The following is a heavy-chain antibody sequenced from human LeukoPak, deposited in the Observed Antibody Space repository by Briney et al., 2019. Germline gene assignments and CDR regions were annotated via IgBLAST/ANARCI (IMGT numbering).Heavy chain of an antibody. CDR1: GYTFTNYA. CDR2: INAYDGYT. J-gene: IGHJ4*02. V-gene: IGHV1-18*01. Sequence: ASVKVSCKASGYTFTNYAISWVRQAPGQGLEWMGWINAYDGYTKSAQNLQDRVTMTTDTPTSTAYMELRSLRSDDTAVYFCARCNFYGSGNYVRVYSPDYWGQGTLVTVSS. D-gene: IGHD3-10*01. CDR3: ARCNFYGSGNYVRVYSPDY.